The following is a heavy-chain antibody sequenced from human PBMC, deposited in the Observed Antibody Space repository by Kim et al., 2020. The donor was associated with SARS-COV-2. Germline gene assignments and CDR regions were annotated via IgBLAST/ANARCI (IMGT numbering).Heavy chain of an antibody. CDR2: IFIGGSS. V-gene: IGHV3-53*01. J-gene: IGHJ6*01. CDR1: GFTVSSNY. D-gene: IGHD3-3*01. Sequence: GGSLRLSCAASGFTVSSNYMSWVRQAPGKGLELVSVIFIGGSSYYADSVNGRFTISRDNSKNTLYLQINSLSAEDPAVYYFSRLFRFVSVRYFTYY. CDR3: SRLFRFVSVRYFTYY.